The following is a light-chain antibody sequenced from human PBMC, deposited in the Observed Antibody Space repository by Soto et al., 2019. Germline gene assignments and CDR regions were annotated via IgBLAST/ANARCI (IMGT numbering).Light chain of an antibody. CDR1: QSVLSSSNNKNY. V-gene: IGKV4-1*01. Sequence: DIVMTQSPDSLAVSLGERATINCKSSQSVLSSSNNKNYLAWYQQKPGQPPKLLIYWASTRESGVPDRFSGSGSRTDFTLTISSLQAEDVAVYYCQQYYSTPPTFGQGTKVEIK. J-gene: IGKJ1*01. CDR2: WAS. CDR3: QQYYSTPPT.